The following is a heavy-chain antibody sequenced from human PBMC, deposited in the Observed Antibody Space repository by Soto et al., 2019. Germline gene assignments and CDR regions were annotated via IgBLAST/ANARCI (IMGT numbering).Heavy chain of an antibody. Sequence: VQLVESGGGLVKPGWSLRLACAASGFTFSKAWMRWVRQAPGKGLEWVGRIKSKTDGGTTDYAAPVKGRVTISRDDSKNTLYLQMKSMKTEDTAVYYCTSYDYSNGNDYWVQGTLVPVSS. CDR1: GFTFSKAW. CDR2: IKSKTDGGTT. CDR3: TSYDYSNGNDY. J-gene: IGHJ4*02. D-gene: IGHD4-4*01. V-gene: IGHV3-15*01.